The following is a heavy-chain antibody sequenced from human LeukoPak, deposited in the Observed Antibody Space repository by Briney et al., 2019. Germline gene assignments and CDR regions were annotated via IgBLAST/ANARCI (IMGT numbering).Heavy chain of an antibody. CDR2: ISAYNGNT. Sequence: ASVKVSCKASGYTFTGYYMHWVRQAPGQGLEWMGWISAYNGNTNYAQKLQGRVTMTTDTSTSTAYMELRSLRSDDTAVYYCARVLRSGWAQRGDYYYYGMDVWGQGTTVTVSS. V-gene: IGHV1-18*04. D-gene: IGHD6-19*01. J-gene: IGHJ6*02. CDR3: ARVLRSGWAQRGDYYYYGMDV. CDR1: GYTFTGYY.